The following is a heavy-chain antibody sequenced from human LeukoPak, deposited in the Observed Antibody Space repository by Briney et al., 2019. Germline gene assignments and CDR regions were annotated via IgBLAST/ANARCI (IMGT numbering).Heavy chain of an antibody. D-gene: IGHD1-14*01. Sequence: GASVKVSCKASGYTFTGYYMHWVRQAPGQGLEWMGWINPNSGGTNYAQKFQGRVTMTTDTSTSTAYMELSRLRSDDTAVYYCARRVYRFRCHLGTNYYYCYMDVWGKGTTVTVSS. V-gene: IGHV1-2*02. CDR2: INPNSGGT. J-gene: IGHJ6*03. CDR3: ARRVYRFRCHLGTNYYYCYMDV. CDR1: GYTFTGYY.